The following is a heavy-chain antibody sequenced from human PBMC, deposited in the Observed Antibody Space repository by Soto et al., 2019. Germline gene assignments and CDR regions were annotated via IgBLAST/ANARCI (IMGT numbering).Heavy chain of an antibody. CDR1: GYNFNRYW. CDR2: IYPGDSDT. D-gene: IGHD2-8*01. J-gene: IGHJ3*02. V-gene: IGHV5-51*01. CDR3: ARSMVNGTYEAFDI. Sequence: GESLKISCKGPGYNFNRYWIGWERQKPGKGLEWMGVIYPGDSDTRYSPSLQGQVTISADKSSSAAYLQWSSLQASDTATYYCARSMVNGTYEAFDIWGQGTMVTVS.